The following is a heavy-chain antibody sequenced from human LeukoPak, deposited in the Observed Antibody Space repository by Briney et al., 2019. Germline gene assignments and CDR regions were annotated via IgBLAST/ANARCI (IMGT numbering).Heavy chain of an antibody. CDR3: ARGGPSKTPPYYYYYMDV. V-gene: IGHV3-33*01. J-gene: IGHJ6*03. CDR2: IWYDGSNK. Sequence: GGSLRLSCAASGFTFSSYGMHWVRQAPGKGLEWVAVIWYDGSNKYYADSVKGRLTISRDNSKNTLYLQMNSLRAEDTAVYYCARGGPSKTPPYYYYYMDVWGKGTTVTVSS. D-gene: IGHD3-16*01. CDR1: GFTFSSYG.